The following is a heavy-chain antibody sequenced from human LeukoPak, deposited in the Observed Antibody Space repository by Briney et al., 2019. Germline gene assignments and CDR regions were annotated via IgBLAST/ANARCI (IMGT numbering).Heavy chain of an antibody. Sequence: PSETLSLTCTVSGGSISSYYWSWVRQPAGKGLEWVGRIYTSGSTNYNPSLKSRVTMSVDTSKNQFSLKLSSVTAADTAVYYCARESSGNYYNPLGYMDVWGKGTTVTVSS. CDR1: GGSISSYY. CDR2: IYTSGST. CDR3: ARESSGNYYNPLGYMDV. D-gene: IGHD3-10*01. V-gene: IGHV4-4*07. J-gene: IGHJ6*03.